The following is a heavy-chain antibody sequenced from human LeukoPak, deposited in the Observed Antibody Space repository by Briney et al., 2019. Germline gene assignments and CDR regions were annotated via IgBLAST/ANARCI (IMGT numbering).Heavy chain of an antibody. CDR1: GYTFTGYY. Sequence: ASVKVSCKASGYTFTGYYMHWVRQAPGQGLEWMGWINPNSGGTNYAQKFQGRVTMTRDTSISTAYMELSRLRSDDTAVYYCARDGNRSYYDSSGVTNNWFDPWGQGTLVTVSS. CDR2: INPNSGGT. V-gene: IGHV1-2*02. J-gene: IGHJ5*02. CDR3: ARDGNRSYYDSSGVTNNWFDP. D-gene: IGHD3-22*01.